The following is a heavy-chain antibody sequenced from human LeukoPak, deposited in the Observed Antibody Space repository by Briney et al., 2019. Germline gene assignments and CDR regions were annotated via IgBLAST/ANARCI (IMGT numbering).Heavy chain of an antibody. V-gene: IGHV4-61*02. Sequence: PSQTLSLTCTVSGGSISSGSYYWSWIRRPAGKGLEWIGRIYTSGSTNYNPSLKSRVTISVDTSKNQFSLKLSSVTAADTALYYCACSRFTVGFYMDVWGKGTTVTVSS. CDR3: ACSRFTVGFYMDV. D-gene: IGHD1-26*01. J-gene: IGHJ6*03. CDR2: IYTSGST. CDR1: GGSISSGSYY.